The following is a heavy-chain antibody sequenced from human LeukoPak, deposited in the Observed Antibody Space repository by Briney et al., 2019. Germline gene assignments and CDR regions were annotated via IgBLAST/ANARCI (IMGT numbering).Heavy chain of an antibody. CDR3: AREGCSGGSCYIRLVDY. Sequence: ASVKVSCKASGYTFTSYGISWVRQAPGQGLEWMGWISAYNGNTNYAQKLQDRVTMTTDTSTSTAYMELRSLRSDDTAVYYCAREGCSGGSCYIRLVDYWGQGTLVTVSS. V-gene: IGHV1-18*01. CDR2: ISAYNGNT. CDR1: GYTFTSYG. J-gene: IGHJ4*02. D-gene: IGHD2-15*01.